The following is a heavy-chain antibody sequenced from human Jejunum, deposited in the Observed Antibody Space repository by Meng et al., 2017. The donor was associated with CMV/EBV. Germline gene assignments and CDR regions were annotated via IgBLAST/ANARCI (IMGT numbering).Heavy chain of an antibody. CDR3: ATRGQAPAN. J-gene: IGHJ4*02. V-gene: IGHV3-7*01. CDR2: VSAVGVIN. Sequence: SFAVPGFPFPPYSMPWSLQAPGTGLAWVPTVSAVGVINPSPASVQGRFTISRDNAKNFLYLQMNSLQVDDTALYYCATRGQAPANWGQGTLVTVSS. CDR1: GFPFPPYS.